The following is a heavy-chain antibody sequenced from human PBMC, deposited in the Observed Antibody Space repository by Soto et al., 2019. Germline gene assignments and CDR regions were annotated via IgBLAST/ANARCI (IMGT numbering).Heavy chain of an antibody. J-gene: IGHJ4*02. CDR3: AKEAGELSTRSFDY. D-gene: IGHD3-16*02. CDR2: ISSSSSYI. CDR1: GFTFSSYS. V-gene: IGHV3-21*01. Sequence: EVQLVESGGGLVKPGGSLRLSCAASGFTFSSYSMNWVRQAPGKGLEWVSSISSSSSYIYYADSVKGRFTISRDNAKNSLYLEKDRLRAEDTGVYYCAKEAGELSTRSFDYWGQGTLVTVSS.